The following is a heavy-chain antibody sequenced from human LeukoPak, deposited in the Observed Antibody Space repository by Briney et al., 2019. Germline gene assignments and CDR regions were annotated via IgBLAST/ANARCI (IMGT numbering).Heavy chain of an antibody. V-gene: IGHV5-51*01. D-gene: IGHD5-18*01. J-gene: IGHJ5*02. Sequence: GESLKISCKGSGYRFTDYWIGWVRQMPGKGLDWMGIIYPRDSDTRYSPSFQGQVTISADKSISTAYLQWSSLKASDTAMYYCARKGYGYFNWFDPWGQGTLVTVSS. CDR1: GYRFTDYW. CDR3: ARKGYGYFNWFDP. CDR2: IYPRDSDT.